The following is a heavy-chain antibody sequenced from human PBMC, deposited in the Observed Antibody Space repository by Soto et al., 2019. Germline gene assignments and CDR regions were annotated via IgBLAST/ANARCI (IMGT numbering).Heavy chain of an antibody. V-gene: IGHV3-7*01. Sequence: GGSLRLSCAASGFTFSSYWMSWVRQAPGKGLEWVANIKQDGSEKYYVDSVKGRFTISRDNAKNSLYLQMNSLRAEDTAVYYCARSPKYYGPYYFDYWGQGTLVTVSS. CDR1: GFTFSSYW. CDR3: ARSPKYYGPYYFDY. CDR2: IKQDGSEK. J-gene: IGHJ4*02. D-gene: IGHD4-17*01.